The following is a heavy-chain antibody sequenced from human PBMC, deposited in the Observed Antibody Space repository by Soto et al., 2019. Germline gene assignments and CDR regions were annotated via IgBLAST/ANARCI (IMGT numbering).Heavy chain of an antibody. CDR3: ERNTAAAAIFDS. CDR2: ISAYNGNT. Sequence: QVQLVQSGAEVKKPGASVKVSCKASGYTFTSYGISWVRQAPGQGLEWMGWISAYNGNTNYAQKLQGRVTMTTDTSMCTGYREPRSLRSDDTAVDCCERNTAAAAIFDSWGPGTLVTVSS. V-gene: IGHV1-18*01. CDR1: GYTFTSYG. J-gene: IGHJ4*02. D-gene: IGHD6-13*01.